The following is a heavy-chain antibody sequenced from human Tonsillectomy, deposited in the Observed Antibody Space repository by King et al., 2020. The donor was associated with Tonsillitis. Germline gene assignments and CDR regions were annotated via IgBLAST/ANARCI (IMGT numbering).Heavy chain of an antibody. D-gene: IGHD1-26*01. CDR1: GFTFSRYV. Sequence: VQLVESGGGLVQPGGSLRLSCAASGFTFSRYVMSWVRQAPGKGLEWVSAIIGSGDSTHYADSVKARFTISRDNPKNTLYLQMNSLRAEVTAVYYCAKTSYSNSFAMDVWGRGTTVTVSS. CDR3: AKTSYSNSFAMDV. V-gene: IGHV3-23*04. CDR2: IIGSGDST. J-gene: IGHJ6*02.